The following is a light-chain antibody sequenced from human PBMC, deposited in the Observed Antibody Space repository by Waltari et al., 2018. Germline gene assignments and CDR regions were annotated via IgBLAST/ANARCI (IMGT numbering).Light chain of an antibody. V-gene: IGLV1-47*01. CDR3: AAWDDSLSGQVL. Sequence: QSVLTQPPSASGTPGQRVTISCSGSNSNIGKNFVYWYQQLAGTAPKLLTYRDDQRPSGGPDRFSGSKSGTSAALAISGLRSEDEADYYCAAWDDSLSGQVLFGGGTKLTVL. CDR2: RDD. CDR1: NSNIGKNF. J-gene: IGLJ3*02.